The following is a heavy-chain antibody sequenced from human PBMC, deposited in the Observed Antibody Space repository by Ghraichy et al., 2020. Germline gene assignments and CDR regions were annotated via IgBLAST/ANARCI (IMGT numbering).Heavy chain of an antibody. Sequence: SETLSLTCTVSGGSISSSSYYWGWIRQPPGKGLEWIGSIYYSGSTYYNPSLKSRVTISVDTSKNQFSLKLSSVTAADTAVYYCARHDDYSRDFDYWGQGTLVTVSS. D-gene: IGHD4-11*01. CDR1: GGSISSSSYY. CDR3: ARHDDYSRDFDY. V-gene: IGHV4-39*01. CDR2: IYYSGST. J-gene: IGHJ4*02.